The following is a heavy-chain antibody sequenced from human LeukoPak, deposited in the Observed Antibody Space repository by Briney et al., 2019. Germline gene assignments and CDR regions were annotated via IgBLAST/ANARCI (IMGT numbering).Heavy chain of an antibody. V-gene: IGHV3-21*04. CDR2: XXXXXXXX. D-gene: IGHD3-22*01. CDR1: GFTFSXXS. J-gene: IGHJ4*02. Sequence: GGSLRLSCAASGFTFSXXSMNWVRQAPGKXXXXXSXXXXXXXXXXXXXXXXXXXTXXXXNAKNSLYLQMNSLRAEDTAVYYCAREYYDSSGTFDYWGQGTLVTVSS. CDR3: AREYYDSSGTFDY.